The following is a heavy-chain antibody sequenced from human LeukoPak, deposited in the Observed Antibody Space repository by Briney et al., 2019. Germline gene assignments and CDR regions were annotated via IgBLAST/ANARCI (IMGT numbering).Heavy chain of an antibody. J-gene: IGHJ3*02. CDR2: INHSGST. V-gene: IGHV4-34*01. D-gene: IGHD2-15*01. Sequence: SETLSLTCAVYGGSFSGYYWSWLRQPPGKGLEWIGEINHSGSTNYNPSLKSRVTISVDTSKNQFSLKLSSVTAADTAVYYCARDPRYCSGGSCYSSDDAFDIWGQGTMVTVSS. CDR1: GGSFSGYY. CDR3: ARDPRYCSGGSCYSSDDAFDI.